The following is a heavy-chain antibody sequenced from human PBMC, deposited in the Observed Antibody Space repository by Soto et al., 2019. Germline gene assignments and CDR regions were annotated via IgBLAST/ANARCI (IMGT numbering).Heavy chain of an antibody. V-gene: IGHV1-46*01. CDR1: GDTFTSYY. J-gene: IGHJ4*02. Sequence: QVQLVQSGAEVKKPGASVKVSCKTSGDTFTSYYIHWVRQAPGQGLEWMGIINASGGSTTYAQKFKGRVTVTTDTSTTTAYMELSSLRSEDTAVYFCALSSGYYLGFDYWGQGTLVTVSS. CDR2: INASGGST. CDR3: ALSSGYYLGFDY. D-gene: IGHD3-22*01.